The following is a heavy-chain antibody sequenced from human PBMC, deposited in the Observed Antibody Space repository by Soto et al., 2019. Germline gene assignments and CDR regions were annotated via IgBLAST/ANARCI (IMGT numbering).Heavy chain of an antibody. V-gene: IGHV1-58*01. Sequence: SVKVSCKASGFTFTSSAVQWVRQARGQRLEWIGWIVVGSGNTNYAQKFQERVTITRDMSTSTAYMELSSLRSEDTAVYYCAEDSLIHRRGYYGMDVWGQGTTVTVSS. CDR3: AEDSLIHRRGYYGMDV. CDR1: GFTFTSSA. D-gene: IGHD3-10*01. J-gene: IGHJ6*02. CDR2: IVVGSGNT.